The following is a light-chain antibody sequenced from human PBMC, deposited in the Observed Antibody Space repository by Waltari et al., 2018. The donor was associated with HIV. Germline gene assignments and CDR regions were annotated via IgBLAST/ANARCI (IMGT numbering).Light chain of an antibody. J-gene: IGKJ5*01. CDR1: QSLSSC. CDR3: QQRATWPLT. V-gene: IGKV3-11*01. CDR2: EAT. Sequence: EIELTQSLATLASPPGEGATRPCRARQSLSSCLGWYQQKPGQAPRLLIYEATNRATGIPARFSGRGSGTDFTLTISSLDPEDFAVDYCQQRATWPLTVGQGTRLEIK.